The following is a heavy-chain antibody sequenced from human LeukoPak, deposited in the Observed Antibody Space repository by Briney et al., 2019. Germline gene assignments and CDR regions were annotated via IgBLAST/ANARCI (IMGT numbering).Heavy chain of an antibody. CDR1: GFTFSSYA. V-gene: IGHV3-23*01. D-gene: IGHD2-15*01. Sequence: GGSLRLSCAASGFTFSSYAMSWVRQAPGKGLEWVSAISGSGGSTYYADSVKGRFTISRDNSKNTLYLQMNSLRAEDTAAYYCAKAVALRGYFDYWGQGTLVTVSS. CDR3: AKAVALRGYFDY. J-gene: IGHJ4*02. CDR2: ISGSGGST.